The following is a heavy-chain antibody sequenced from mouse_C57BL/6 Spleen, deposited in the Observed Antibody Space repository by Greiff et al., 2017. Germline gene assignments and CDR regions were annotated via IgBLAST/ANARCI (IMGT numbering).Heavy chain of an antibody. D-gene: IGHD2-1*01. V-gene: IGHV2-5*01. CDR2: IWRGGST. CDR1: GFSLTSYG. J-gene: IGHJ1*03. Sequence: QVQLQQSGPGLVQPSQSLSITCTVSGFSLTSYGVHWVRQSPGKGLEWLGVIWRGGSTDYNAAFMSRLSITKDNSKSQVFFKMNSLQADDTAIYYCAKNEGNFYWYFDVWGTGTTVTVSS. CDR3: AKNEGNFYWYFDV.